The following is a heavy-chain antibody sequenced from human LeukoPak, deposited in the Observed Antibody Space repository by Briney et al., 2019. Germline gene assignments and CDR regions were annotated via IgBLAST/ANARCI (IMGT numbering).Heavy chain of an antibody. V-gene: IGHV4-39*07. CDR2: IYYSGST. Sequence: PSETLSLTCTVSGGSISSSSYYWGWIRQPPGKGLEWIGGIYYSGSTYYNPSLKSRVTISVDTSKNQFSLKLSSVTAADTAVYSCARAIIVVVPAAIHNWFDPWGQGTLVTVSS. D-gene: IGHD2-2*01. CDR1: GGSISSSSYY. CDR3: ARAIIVVVPAAIHNWFDP. J-gene: IGHJ5*02.